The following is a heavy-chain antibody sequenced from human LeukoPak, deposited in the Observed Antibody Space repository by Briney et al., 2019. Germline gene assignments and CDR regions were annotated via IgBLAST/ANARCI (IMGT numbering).Heavy chain of an antibody. CDR1: GGSISCYY. Sequence: SETLSLTCTVSGGSISCYYWSWIRQPPAKGLEWIGYIYYSGSTNYNPSLKSRVTISVDTSKNQFSLKLSSVTAAETAVYYCAREKSGSYSVNWFDPWGQGTLVTVSS. J-gene: IGHJ5*02. D-gene: IGHD1-26*01. CDR2: IYYSGST. CDR3: AREKSGSYSVNWFDP. V-gene: IGHV4-59*01.